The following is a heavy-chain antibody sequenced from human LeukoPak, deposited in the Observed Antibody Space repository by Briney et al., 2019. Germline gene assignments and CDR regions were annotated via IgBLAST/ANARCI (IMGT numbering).Heavy chain of an antibody. CDR3: TASLDYGEYYFDN. CDR2: IKRKTDGGTT. Sequence: PRGSPRLSCAASGFTFTDVWMTWVRQAPGKGLEWVGRIKRKTDGGTTDYAAPVKGRFTISRDDSQNTLYLQMNSLKTEDTGVYYCTASLDYGEYYFDNGGQGTLVTVSS. J-gene: IGHJ4*02. D-gene: IGHD4-17*01. V-gene: IGHV3-15*01. CDR1: GFTFTDVW.